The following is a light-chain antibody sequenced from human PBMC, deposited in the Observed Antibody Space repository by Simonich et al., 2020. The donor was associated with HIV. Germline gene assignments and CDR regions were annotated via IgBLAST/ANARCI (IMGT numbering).Light chain of an antibody. CDR2: WAS. V-gene: IGKV4-1*01. J-gene: IGKJ4*01. CDR3: QQYNHWPPLT. Sequence: DIVMTQSPDSLAVSLGERATINCKSSQSVLYSSNNKNYLVWYKQKPGQPPKLLIYWASSRESGVPDRFSGSGSGTDFTLTINSMESEDFAVYYCQQYNHWPPLTFGGGTKVEIK. CDR1: QSVLYSSNNKNY.